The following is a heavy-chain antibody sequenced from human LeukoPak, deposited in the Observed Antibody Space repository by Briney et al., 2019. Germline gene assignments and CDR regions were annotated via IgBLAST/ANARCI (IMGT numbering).Heavy chain of an antibody. Sequence: SETLSLTCTVSGGSISNYFWSWFRQPAGKGLEWIGRIYTSGSTNYNPSLKSRVTMSVDTSKNQFSLKLSSVTAADTAVYYCARRLSYYGSGSYFYWGQGTLVTVSS. D-gene: IGHD3-10*01. J-gene: IGHJ4*02. CDR3: ARRLSYYGSGSYFY. V-gene: IGHV4-4*07. CDR2: IYTSGST. CDR1: GGSISNYF.